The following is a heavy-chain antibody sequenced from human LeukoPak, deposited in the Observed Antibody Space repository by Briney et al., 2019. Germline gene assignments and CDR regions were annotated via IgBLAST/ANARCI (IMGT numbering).Heavy chain of an antibody. J-gene: IGHJ4*02. CDR3: TRDIDADYVDY. CDR1: GFTFGDYA. Sequence: GGSLRLSCTTSGFTFGDYAMSWVRQAPGKGLEWVGFIRSKPYGGTTEYAPSVKGRFTISRDDSKNIAYLQMNSLKTEDAAVYYCTRDIDADYVDYWGQGDLVTVSS. V-gene: IGHV3-49*04. CDR2: IRSKPYGGTT. D-gene: IGHD2-15*01.